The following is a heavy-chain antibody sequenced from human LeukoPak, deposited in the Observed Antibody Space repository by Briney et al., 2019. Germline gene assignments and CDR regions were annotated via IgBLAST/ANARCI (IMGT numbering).Heavy chain of an antibody. Sequence: PGGSLRLSCAASGFTFITYSMTWVRQGPGKGLEWVSSIYPNVGSTFYAASGKGRSPIYRDNSKNTLYLQMSSLRPEDTAIYYCTKDVVPDSGWDLDYWGQGTLVTVSS. CDR2: IYPNVGST. CDR3: TKDVVPDSGWDLDY. V-gene: IGHV3-23*01. CDR1: GFTFITYS. J-gene: IGHJ4*02. D-gene: IGHD6-19*01.